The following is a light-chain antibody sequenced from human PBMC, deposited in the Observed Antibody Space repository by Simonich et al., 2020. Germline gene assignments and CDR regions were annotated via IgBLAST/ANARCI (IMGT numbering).Light chain of an antibody. CDR2: DAS. CDR1: QDISNY. CDR3: QQANSFPLT. J-gene: IGKJ4*01. V-gene: IGKV1-12*01. Sequence: DIQMTQSPSSVSASVGDRVTITCRASQDISNYLNWYQQKPGKAPKLLIYDASNLETGVPSRFSGSGSGTDFTLTISSLQPEDFATYYCQQANSFPLTFGGGTKVEIK.